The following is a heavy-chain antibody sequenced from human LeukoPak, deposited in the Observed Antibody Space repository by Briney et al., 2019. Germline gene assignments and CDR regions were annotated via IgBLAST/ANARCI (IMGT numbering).Heavy chain of an antibody. Sequence: ASVKVSCKASGYTFTSYSITWVRQDPGQGLEWMGWISTFNDDTKYPQKFQGRLTMTTDTSTSTAYMELRSLRSEDTAVYYCARAQAKHPFDYWGQGTLVTVSS. CDR3: ARAQAKHPFDY. CDR1: GYTFTSYS. V-gene: IGHV1-18*01. CDR2: ISTFNDDT. J-gene: IGHJ4*02.